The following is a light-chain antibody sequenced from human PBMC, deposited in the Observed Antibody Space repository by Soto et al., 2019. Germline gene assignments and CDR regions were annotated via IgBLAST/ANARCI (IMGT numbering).Light chain of an antibody. CDR2: DVS. J-gene: IGLJ1*01. Sequence: QSVLTQPASVSGSPGQSITISCTGTSSDVGGYNYVSWYQQHPGKAPKLMIYDVSNRPSGVSNRFSGSKSGNTASLTISGLQAGDEADYYCSSYTSSSTPGVFGTGTKLTVL. V-gene: IGLV2-14*01. CDR1: SSDVGGYNY. CDR3: SSYTSSSTPGV.